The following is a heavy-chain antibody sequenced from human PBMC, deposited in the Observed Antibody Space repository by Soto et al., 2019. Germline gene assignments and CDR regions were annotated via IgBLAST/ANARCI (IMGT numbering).Heavy chain of an antibody. CDR1: GGSISSSSYY. CDR2: IYYSGST. CDR3: ARHEAGSGSPFDY. D-gene: IGHD3-10*01. Sequence: SETLSLTCTVSGGSISSSSYYWGWIRQPPGKGLEWIGSIYYSGSTYYNPSLKSRVTISVDTSKNQFSLKLSSVTAADTAVYYCARHEAGSGSPFDYWGQGTLVTVSS. J-gene: IGHJ4*02. V-gene: IGHV4-39*01.